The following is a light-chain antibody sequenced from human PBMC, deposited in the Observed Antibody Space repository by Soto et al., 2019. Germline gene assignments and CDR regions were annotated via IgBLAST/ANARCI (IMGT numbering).Light chain of an antibody. Sequence: QSALTQPASVSGSPGQSITISCTGTSSDVGGYNYVSWYQQHPGKAPKLMIYEVSNRPSGVSNRFSGSKSGNTASLTISGVQAEDEADYYCSSYTSSRTPYGFGTGTKLTVL. CDR1: SSDVGGYNY. J-gene: IGLJ1*01. CDR3: SSYTSSRTPYG. CDR2: EVS. V-gene: IGLV2-14*01.